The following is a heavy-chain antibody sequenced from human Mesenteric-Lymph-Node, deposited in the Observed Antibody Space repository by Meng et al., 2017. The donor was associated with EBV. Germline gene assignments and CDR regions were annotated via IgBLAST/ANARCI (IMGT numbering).Heavy chain of an antibody. J-gene: IGHJ4*02. V-gene: IGHV4-4*02. CDR2: INHSGST. D-gene: IGHD6-13*01. CDR1: GGSISSNNW. Sequence: QVQLQESGPGLVRPSGTLSLTCVVSGGSISSNNWWTWVRQSPGKGLEWIGEINHSGSTNYNPSLKSRVTISVDTSKNQFSLKLSSVTAADTAVYYCARVYFVKLGTIAAAVTFDYWGQGTLVTVSS. CDR3: ARVYFVKLGTIAAAVTFDY.